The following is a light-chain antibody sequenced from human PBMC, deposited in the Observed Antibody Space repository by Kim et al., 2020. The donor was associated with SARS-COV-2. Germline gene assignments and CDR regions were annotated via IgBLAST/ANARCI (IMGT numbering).Light chain of an antibody. Sequence: EIVLTQSPATLSLSPGERAALSCRASQSVSSSYLAWYQQKPGQAPRLLIYGASSRATGIPDRFSGSGSGTDFTLTITRLEPDDFAVYYCQQYGTSPLTFGGETKVEI. V-gene: IGKV3-20*01. CDR1: QSVSSSY. J-gene: IGKJ4*01. CDR3: QQYGTSPLT. CDR2: GAS.